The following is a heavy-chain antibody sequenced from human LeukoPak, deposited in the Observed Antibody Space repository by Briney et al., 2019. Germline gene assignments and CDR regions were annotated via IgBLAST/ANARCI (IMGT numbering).Heavy chain of an antibody. CDR1: GGSMSSYY. J-gene: IGHJ4*02. CDR2: IYTSDNT. CDR3: ARDFDRAGGDYFDY. D-gene: IGHD3-16*01. Sequence: PSETLSLTCTVSGGSMSSYYWTWIRRPAGRGLEWIGRIYTSDNTDYNPSLKSRVIMSVDTSKNQFSLKLTSVTAADTAIYYCARDFDRAGGDYFDYWGQGALVTVSS. V-gene: IGHV4-4*07.